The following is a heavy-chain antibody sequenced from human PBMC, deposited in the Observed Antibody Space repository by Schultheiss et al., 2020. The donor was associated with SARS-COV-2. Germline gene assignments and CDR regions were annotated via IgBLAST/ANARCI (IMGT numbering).Heavy chain of an antibody. J-gene: IGHJ5*02. Sequence: SETLSLTCTVSGGSISPYYWSWIRQTPGKGLEWIGEINHSGSTNYNPSLKSRVTISVDKSKNQFSLKLSSVTAADTAVYYCARGGGSYLYWFDPWGQGTLVTVSS. V-gene: IGHV4-34*01. CDR1: GGSISPYY. CDR3: ARGGGSYLYWFDP. D-gene: IGHD1-26*01. CDR2: INHSGST.